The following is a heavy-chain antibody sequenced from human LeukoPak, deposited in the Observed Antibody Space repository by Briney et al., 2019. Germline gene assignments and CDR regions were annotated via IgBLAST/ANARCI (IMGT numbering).Heavy chain of an antibody. CDR2: ISSSSSYI. Sequence: GGSLRLSCAASGFTFSSYSMNWVRQAPGKGLEWVSSISSSSSYIYYADSVKGRFTISRDNAKNSLYLQMNSLGAEDTAVYYCARAHITIFGVVIPMDVWGQGTTVTVSS. V-gene: IGHV3-21*01. CDR3: ARAHITIFGVVIPMDV. CDR1: GFTFSSYS. D-gene: IGHD3-3*01. J-gene: IGHJ6*02.